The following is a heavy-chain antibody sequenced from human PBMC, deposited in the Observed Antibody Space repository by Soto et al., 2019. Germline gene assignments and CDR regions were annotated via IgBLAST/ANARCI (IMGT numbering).Heavy chain of an antibody. CDR1: GGSISSSSYY. Sequence: QLQLQESGPGLVKPSETLSLTCTVSGGSISSSSYYWGWIRQPPGKGLEWIGSVYYSGSTYHNPSXNXRIXLSVYTSKNQFPLKLSSVPAAVTAVYYCARQAVHSSGLTDCWGQGTLVTVSS. J-gene: IGHJ4*02. CDR3: ARQAVHSSGLTDC. V-gene: IGHV4-39*01. CDR2: VYYSGST. D-gene: IGHD6-19*01.